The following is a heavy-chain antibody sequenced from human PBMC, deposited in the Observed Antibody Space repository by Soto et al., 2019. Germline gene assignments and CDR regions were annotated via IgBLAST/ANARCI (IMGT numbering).Heavy chain of an antibody. D-gene: IGHD3-22*01. Sequence: QVQLVQSGAEVKKPGSSVKVSCKASGGTFSSYAISWVRQAPGQGLEWMGGIIPIFGTANYAQKFQGRVTITADESTSIXYMELSSLRSEDTAVYYCAEKAYYYDSSGYAPFDYWGQGTLVTVSS. CDR1: GGTFSSYA. J-gene: IGHJ4*02. CDR3: AEKAYYYDSSGYAPFDY. CDR2: IIPIFGTA. V-gene: IGHV1-69*12.